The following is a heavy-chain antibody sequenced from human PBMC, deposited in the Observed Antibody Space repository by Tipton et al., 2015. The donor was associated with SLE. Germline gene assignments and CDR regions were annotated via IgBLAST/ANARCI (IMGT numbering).Heavy chain of an antibody. CDR2: IYYSGGT. Sequence: LRLSCSVSGGSISSSGYYWGWIRQPPGKGLEWIGTIYYSGGTSYNPSLKSRVTISVDTSKNQFSLNLSSVTAADTAVYYCAREEGQWDAFDIWGQGTVVTVSS. D-gene: IGHD2-8*01. J-gene: IGHJ3*02. V-gene: IGHV4-39*07. CDR1: GGSISSSGYY. CDR3: AREEGQWDAFDI.